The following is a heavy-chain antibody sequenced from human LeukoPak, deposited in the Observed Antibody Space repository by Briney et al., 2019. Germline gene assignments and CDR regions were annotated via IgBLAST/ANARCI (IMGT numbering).Heavy chain of an antibody. CDR3: TYDSSGYYRYYFDY. V-gene: IGHV3-7*01. CDR2: IKQDGSEK. CDR1: GFTFSSYW. Sequence: GGSLRLSCAASGFTFSSYWMSWVRQAPGKGLEWVANIKQDGSEKYYVDSVKGRFTISRDNAKNSLYLQMNSLRAEDTAVYYCTYDSSGYYRYYFDYWGQGTLVTVSS. J-gene: IGHJ4*02. D-gene: IGHD3-22*01.